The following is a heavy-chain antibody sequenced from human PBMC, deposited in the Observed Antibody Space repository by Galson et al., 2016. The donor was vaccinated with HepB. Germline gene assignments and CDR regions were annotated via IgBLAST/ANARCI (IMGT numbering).Heavy chain of an antibody. D-gene: IGHD6-19*01. V-gene: IGHV3-30-3*01. CDR3: TRDGWYDSGSVFDPFDY. CDR2: ISNDGSYY. J-gene: IGHJ4*02. CDR1: GFIFSTYA. Sequence: SLRLSCAASGFIFSTYAMHWVRQAPGKGLEWVAIISNDGSYYYSADSVKGRFTISRDNSKNTLYLQMNSLRLEDTAVYYCTRDGWYDSGSVFDPFDYWGQGTLVTVSS.